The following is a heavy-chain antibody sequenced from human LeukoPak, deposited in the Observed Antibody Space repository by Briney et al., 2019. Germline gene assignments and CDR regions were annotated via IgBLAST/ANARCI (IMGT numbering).Heavy chain of an antibody. CDR2: INSDGSGT. Sequence: PGGSLRLSCAASGFTFSSYWMHWVRQAPGKGLVWVSRINSDGSGTSYADSVTGRFTISRDNSRNTLYLQMNSLRGDDTAVYYCAKDVGKWESLHFFDYWGQGTLVTVSS. D-gene: IGHD1-26*01. J-gene: IGHJ4*02. CDR1: GFTFSSYW. V-gene: IGHV3-74*01. CDR3: AKDVGKWESLHFFDY.